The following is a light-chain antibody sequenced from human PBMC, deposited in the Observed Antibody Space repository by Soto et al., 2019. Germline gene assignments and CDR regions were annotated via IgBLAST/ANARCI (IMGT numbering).Light chain of an antibody. CDR1: HDINSY. V-gene: IGKV1-9*01. J-gene: IGKJ1*01. CDR2: AAS. CDR3: QQLNSYPRT. Sequence: DIQLTQSPSFLSSSVGDRVTITCRASHDINSYLAWYQQKPGKAPKLLIYAASTVQSAVPSRFSGGGSGTEFTLTISSLQPEDIATYFCQQLNSYPRTFGQGTQVEF.